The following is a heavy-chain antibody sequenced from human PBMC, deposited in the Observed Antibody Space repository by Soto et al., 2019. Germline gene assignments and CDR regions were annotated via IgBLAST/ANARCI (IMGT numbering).Heavy chain of an antibody. CDR2: IYYSGST. J-gene: IGHJ4*02. D-gene: IGHD3-10*01. CDR3: ARWYYYGSGRREFDY. CDR1: GGSVSSDRYY. Sequence: QVQLQESGPGLVKPSETLSLTCIVSGGSVSSDRYYWSWIRQPPGKGLEWIGYIYYSGSTNYNPSLNGRVTISVDTSKNPFSLKLNSVTAADTAVYYCARWYYYGSGRREFDYWGQGTLVTGFS. V-gene: IGHV4-61*01.